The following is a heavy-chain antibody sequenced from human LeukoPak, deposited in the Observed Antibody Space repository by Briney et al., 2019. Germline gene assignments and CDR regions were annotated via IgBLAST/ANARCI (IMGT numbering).Heavy chain of an antibody. D-gene: IGHD4-23*01. V-gene: IGHV4-59*01. CDR1: GGSISSFY. Sequence: PSETLPLTCTVSGGSISSFYWSWIRQPPGKGLEWIGYVYYSGSTNYNPSLKSRVSISVDTSKNQFSLKLTSVTAADTAVYYCARDYGGKFDYWGQGTLVTVSS. J-gene: IGHJ4*02. CDR2: VYYSGST. CDR3: ARDYGGKFDY.